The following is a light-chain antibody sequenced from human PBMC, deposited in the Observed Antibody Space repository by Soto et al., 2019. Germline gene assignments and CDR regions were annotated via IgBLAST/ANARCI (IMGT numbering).Light chain of an antibody. Sequence: QSVLTQPASVSGSPGQSITISCTGTSSDVGGYNYVSWYQQHPGKAPKLMIYEVSNRPSGVSNRLSGSKSGNTASLTISGLQAEDEADYYCSSYTSSSTHVVFGGGTQLTVL. CDR3: SSYTSSSTHVV. CDR2: EVS. J-gene: IGLJ2*01. CDR1: SSDVGGYNY. V-gene: IGLV2-14*01.